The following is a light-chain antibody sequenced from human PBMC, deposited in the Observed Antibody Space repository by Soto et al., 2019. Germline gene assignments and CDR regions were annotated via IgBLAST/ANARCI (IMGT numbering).Light chain of an antibody. CDR1: RDIRGD. Sequence: DIGMTQSPATLSVSPGEGATLSCRASRDIRGDLGWYQQKPGQAPRLLIYDASTRATGIPARFSGSGSGTDFTLTLSSLQSEDLAIYYCQQYNFWRITLGPGTKVDIK. CDR3: QQYNFWRIT. J-gene: IGKJ3*01. CDR2: DAS. V-gene: IGKV3-15*01.